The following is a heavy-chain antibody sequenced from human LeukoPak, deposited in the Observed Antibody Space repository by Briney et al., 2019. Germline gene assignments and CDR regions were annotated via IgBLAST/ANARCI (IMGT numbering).Heavy chain of an antibody. CDR1: GGSISSSSYY. J-gene: IGHJ4*02. CDR2: IYYSGST. V-gene: IGHV4-39*01. CDR3: ARNNIGTRTYDY. Sequence: PSETLSLTCTVSGGSISSSSYYWGWIRQPPGKGLDWIGSIYYSGSTYYNPSLKSRVTISVDTSNNQFSLKLTSVTAADTAVYYCARNNIGTRTYDYWGQGTLVTVSS. D-gene: IGHD1/OR15-1a*01.